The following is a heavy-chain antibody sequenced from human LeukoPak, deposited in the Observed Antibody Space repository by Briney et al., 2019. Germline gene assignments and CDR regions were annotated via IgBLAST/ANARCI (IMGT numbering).Heavy chain of an antibody. CDR1: GFTFSNHA. D-gene: IGHD2/OR15-2a*01. J-gene: IGHJ2*01. V-gene: IGHV3-23*01. CDR3: AKVFYGNYWYFDL. CDR2: IRESGSST. Sequence: GGSLRLSRVASGFTFSNHAMSWVRQAPGKGLEWVSAIRESGSSTYYTDSVKGRFTISRDNSKNTLYLQMNSLRAEDTAVYYCAKVFYGNYWYFDLWGRGTLVTVSS.